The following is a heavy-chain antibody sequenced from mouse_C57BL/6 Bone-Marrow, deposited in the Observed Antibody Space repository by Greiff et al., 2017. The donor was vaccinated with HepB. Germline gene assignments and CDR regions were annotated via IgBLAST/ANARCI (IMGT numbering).Heavy chain of an antibody. D-gene: IGHD2-13*01. V-gene: IGHV1-55*01. J-gene: IGHJ2*01. Sequence: QVQLQQPGAELVKPGASVKMSCKASGYTFTSYWITWVKQRPGQGLEWIGDIYPGSGSTNYNEKFKSKATLTVDTSSSTACMQLSNLASEYSAVYYGARGVIPFGYWGQGTTLTVSS. CDR1: GYTFTSYW. CDR2: IYPGSGST. CDR3: ARGVIPFGY.